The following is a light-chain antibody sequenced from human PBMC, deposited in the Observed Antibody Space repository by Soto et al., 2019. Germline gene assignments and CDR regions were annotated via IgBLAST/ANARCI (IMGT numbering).Light chain of an antibody. CDR2: RNN. J-gene: IGLJ2*01. V-gene: IGLV1-47*01. Sequence: SVLTQPPSASGTPGQRVTISCSGSSSNTGTNYVYWYQQLPGTAPKLLIYRNNQRPSGVPDRFSGSKSGTSASLAISGLRSEDEADYYCAAWDDSLRGVVFGGGTKLTVL. CDR1: SSNTGTNY. CDR3: AAWDDSLRGVV.